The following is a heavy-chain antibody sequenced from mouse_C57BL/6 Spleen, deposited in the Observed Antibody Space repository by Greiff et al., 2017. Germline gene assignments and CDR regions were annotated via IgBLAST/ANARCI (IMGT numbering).Heavy chain of an antibody. D-gene: IGHD1-1*01. CDR3: ANGGYYGSDAMGD. Sequence: QVQLKQPGAELVKPGASVKMSCKASGYTFTSYWITWVKQRPGQGLEWIGDIYPGSGSTNYNEKFKSKATLTVDTSSSTAYMQLSSLTSEDSAVYYCANGGYYGSDAMGDWGQGTSVTVA. J-gene: IGHJ4*01. CDR1: GYTFTSYW. V-gene: IGHV1-55*01. CDR2: IYPGSGST.